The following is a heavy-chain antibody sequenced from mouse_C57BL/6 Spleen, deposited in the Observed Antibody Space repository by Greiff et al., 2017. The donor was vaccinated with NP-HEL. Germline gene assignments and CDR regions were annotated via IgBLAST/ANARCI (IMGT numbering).Heavy chain of an antibody. CDR1: GYTFTSYW. CDR2: IDPSDSYT. Sequence: QVQLQQPGAELVMPGASVKLSCKASGYTFTSYWMHWVTQRPGQGLEWIGEIDPSDSYTNYNQKFKGKSTLTVDKSSSTAYMQLSSLTSEDSAVYYCARSGERGGYYFDYWGQGTTLTVSS. V-gene: IGHV1-69*01. CDR3: ARSGERGGYYFDY. J-gene: IGHJ2*01. D-gene: IGHD3-2*02.